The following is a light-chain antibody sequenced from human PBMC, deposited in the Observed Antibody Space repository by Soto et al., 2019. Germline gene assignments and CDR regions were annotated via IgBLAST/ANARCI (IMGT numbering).Light chain of an antibody. CDR3: QVWANDGDLYVV. Sequence: SYELAQPPSVSVAPGKTATISCGGKYIGTKSVHWYQQKPGQAPILVIPYDKDRPSGIPERFSGSNSGNTATLTISRVEAGDEADYYCQVWANDGDLYVVFGGGTKLTVL. CDR2: YDK. J-gene: IGLJ2*01. CDR1: YIGTKS. V-gene: IGLV3-21*04.